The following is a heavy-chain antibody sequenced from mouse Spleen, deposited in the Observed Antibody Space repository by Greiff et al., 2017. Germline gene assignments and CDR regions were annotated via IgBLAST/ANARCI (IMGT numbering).Heavy chain of an antibody. D-gene: IGHD1-2*01. V-gene: IGHV5-15*01. CDR2: ISNLAYSI. CDR1: GFTFSDYG. CDR3: ARQDTTAYWYFDV. J-gene: IGHJ1*03. Sequence: EVKLVESGGGLVQPGGSLKLSCAASGFTFSDYGMAWVRQAPRKGPEWVAFISNLAYSIYYADTVTGRFTISRENAKNTLYLEMSSLRSEDTAMYYCARQDTTAYWYFDVWGTGTTVTVSS.